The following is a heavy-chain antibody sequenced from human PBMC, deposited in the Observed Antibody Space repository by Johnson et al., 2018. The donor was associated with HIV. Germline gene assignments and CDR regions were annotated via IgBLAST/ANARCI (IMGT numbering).Heavy chain of an antibody. V-gene: IGHV3-30-3*01. CDR2: IIFDGVYK. CDR1: GFPFRDSA. Sequence: QVHLVESGGGVVQPGTSLTLSCAASGFPFRDSAMHWVRQAPGRGMEWLAVIIFDGVYKHHAESVRGRFTISRDNSKATLYLQMNSLRGEDTALYYCARDRGVRGAHDGFDIWGQGTMVTVSS. D-gene: IGHD3-10*01. CDR3: ARDRGVRGAHDGFDI. J-gene: IGHJ3*02.